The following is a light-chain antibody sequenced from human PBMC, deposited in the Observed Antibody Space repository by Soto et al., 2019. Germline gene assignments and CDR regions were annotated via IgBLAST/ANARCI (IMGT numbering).Light chain of an antibody. J-gene: IGLJ2*01. Sequence: QSALTQPASVSGSPGQSITISCTGTSSDVGSYNLVSWYQQHPGKAPKLMIYESSKRPSGVSNRFSGSKSGNTASLTISGLQAEDEADYHCCTYAGSSTSVVFGGGTKLTVL. CDR1: SSDVGSYNL. V-gene: IGLV2-23*01. CDR3: CTYAGSSTSVV. CDR2: ESS.